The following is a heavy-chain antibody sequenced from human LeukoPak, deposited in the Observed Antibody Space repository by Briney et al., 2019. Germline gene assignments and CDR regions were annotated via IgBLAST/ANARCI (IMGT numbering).Heavy chain of an antibody. CDR2: ISYDGSNK. CDR1: GFTFSTYA. CDR3: ARGSKISRFLEWLAQIDY. J-gene: IGHJ4*02. V-gene: IGHV3-30*04. Sequence: GTSLRLPCAASGFTFSTYATHWVRQAPGKGLEWVALISYDGSNKFYADSVKGRFTISRDSSKNTLYLQINSLRAEDTAVYYCARGSKISRFLEWLAQIDYWGQGTLVTVSS. D-gene: IGHD3-3*01.